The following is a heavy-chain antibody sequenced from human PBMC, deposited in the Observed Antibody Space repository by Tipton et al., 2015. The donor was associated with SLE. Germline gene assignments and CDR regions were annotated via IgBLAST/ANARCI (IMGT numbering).Heavy chain of an antibody. CDR2: IAHRGTT. J-gene: IGHJ4*02. V-gene: IGHV4-59*12. CDR3: ARDEYRYDTTGYHLLGHFDF. D-gene: IGHD3-22*01. CDR1: GGSISSYY. Sequence: TLSLTCTVSGGSISSYYWSWIRQPPGKGLEWIGEIAHRGTTNYNPSLKSRVTMSVDTSKNQFSLNLSSVTAADTAVYYCARDEYRYDTTGYHLLGHFDFWGQGTLVTVSS.